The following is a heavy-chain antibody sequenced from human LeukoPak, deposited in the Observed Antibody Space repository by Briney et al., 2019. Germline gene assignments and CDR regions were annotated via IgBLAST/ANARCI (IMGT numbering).Heavy chain of an antibody. CDR3: AKGELWFGELLISAFDI. Sequence: PGGSLRLSCAASGFTFSSYGMHWVRQAPGKGLEWVAVISYDGSNKYYADSVKGRFTISRDNSKNTLYLQMNSLRAEDTAVYYCAKGELWFGELLISAFDIWGQGTMVTVSS. CDR1: GFTFSSYG. D-gene: IGHD3-10*01. V-gene: IGHV3-30*18. CDR2: ISYDGSNK. J-gene: IGHJ3*02.